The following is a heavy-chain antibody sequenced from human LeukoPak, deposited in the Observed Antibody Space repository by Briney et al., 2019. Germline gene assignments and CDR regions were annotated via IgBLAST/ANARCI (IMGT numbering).Heavy chain of an antibody. Sequence: GGPLRLSCAASGFTFSSYGMSWVRQAPGKGLEWVSAISGSGGSTYYADSVKGRFTISRDNAKNSLYLQMNSLRAEDTAVYYCARDSYSSANDYWGQGTLVTVSS. CDR3: ARDSYSSANDY. J-gene: IGHJ4*02. D-gene: IGHD6-19*01. V-gene: IGHV3-23*01. CDR2: ISGSGGST. CDR1: GFTFSSYG.